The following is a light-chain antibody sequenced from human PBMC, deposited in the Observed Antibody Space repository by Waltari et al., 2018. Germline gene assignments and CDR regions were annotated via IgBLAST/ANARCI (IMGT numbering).Light chain of an antibody. CDR2: RNT. CDR1: TSNIGADYG. CDR3: QSYDSSLSGSV. J-gene: IGLJ3*02. Sequence: QSVLTQPPSVSGAPGQRVTISCTGSTSNIGADYGVHWYQQVPGTAPKFLIYRNTNRPSGVPGRFSGARSGTSASLAITGRQAEDEADYYCQSYDSSLSGSVFGGGTKLTVL. V-gene: IGLV1-40*01.